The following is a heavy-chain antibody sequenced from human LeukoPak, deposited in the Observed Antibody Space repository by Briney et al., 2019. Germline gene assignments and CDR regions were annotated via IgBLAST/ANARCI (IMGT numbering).Heavy chain of an antibody. V-gene: IGHV3-11*01. CDR1: GFSFGDYY. D-gene: IGHD4-17*01. CDR2: ISGPGTII. CDR3: ARTADGEFDV. J-gene: IGHJ4*02. Sequence: GGSLRLSCAASGFSFGDYYMNWIRQAPGKALEWVAFISGPGTIIYYADSVKGRFTISRDNAQNSLSLQINSLRVEDTAVYYCARTADGEFDVWGQGTLVTVSS.